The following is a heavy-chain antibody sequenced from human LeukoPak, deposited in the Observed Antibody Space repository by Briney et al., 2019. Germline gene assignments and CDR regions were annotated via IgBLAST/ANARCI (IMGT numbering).Heavy chain of an antibody. Sequence: PGGSLRLSCPASGFSFSSSWIHWVRQAPGKGLVWVSRINKDGSVTDYAESVKGRFSISRDNAKNTLYLQMNSLRVEDTAIYYCVKVRGRARVGYFDYGGQGTLVTVSS. CDR1: GFSFSSSW. V-gene: IGHV3-74*01. CDR3: VKVRGRARVGYFDY. J-gene: IGHJ4*02. CDR2: INKDGSVT. D-gene: IGHD1-26*01.